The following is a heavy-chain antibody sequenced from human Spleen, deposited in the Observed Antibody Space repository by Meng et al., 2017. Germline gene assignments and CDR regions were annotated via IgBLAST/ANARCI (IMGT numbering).Heavy chain of an antibody. CDR1: GSSSSTSGVG. V-gene: IGHV2-5*01. Sequence: QMSLRELGPTLMKPTQPLPLAVTFSGSSSSTSGVGVGWIRQPPGKAMEWLALIYWNDDKRYSPSLKSRLTITKDTSKNQVVLTMTNMDPVDTATYYCAQSLWFGVFDPWGQGTLVTVSS. CDR3: AQSLWFGVFDP. D-gene: IGHD3-10*01. J-gene: IGHJ5*02. CDR2: IYWNDDK.